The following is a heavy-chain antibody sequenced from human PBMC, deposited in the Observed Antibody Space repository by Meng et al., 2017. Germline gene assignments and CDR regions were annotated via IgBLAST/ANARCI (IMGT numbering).Heavy chain of an antibody. J-gene: IGHJ4*02. CDR2: ISGSGGST. CDR1: GFTFSSYS. CDR3: AKRGYYYDSSGYIPQYYFDY. Sequence: GGSLRLSCAASGFTFSSYSMNWVRQAPGKGLEWVSAISGSGGSTYYADSVKGRFTISRDNSKNTLYLQMNSLRAEDTAVYYCAKRGYYYDSSGYIPQYYFDYWGQGTLVTVSS. D-gene: IGHD3-22*01. V-gene: IGHV3-23*01.